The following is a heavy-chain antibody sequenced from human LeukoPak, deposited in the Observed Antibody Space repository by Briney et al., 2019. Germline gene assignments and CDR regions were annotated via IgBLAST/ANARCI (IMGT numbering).Heavy chain of an antibody. J-gene: IGHJ3*02. V-gene: IGHV4-34*01. CDR1: GGSFSGYY. CDR3: ARWGGRDAFDI. Sequence: SETLSLTCAVYGGSFSGYYWSWIRQPPGKGLEWIGSIYYSGSTYYNPSLKSRVTISVDTSKNQFSLKLSSVTAADTAVYYCARWGGRDAFDIWGQGTMVTVSS. CDR2: IYYSGST. D-gene: IGHD3-3*01.